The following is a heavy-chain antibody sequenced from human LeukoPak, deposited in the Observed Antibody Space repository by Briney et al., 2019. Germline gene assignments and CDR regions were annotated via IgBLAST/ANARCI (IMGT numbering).Heavy chain of an antibody. J-gene: IGHJ6*02. Sequence: SETLSLTCTVSGYSISSGYYWGWIRQPPGKGLEWIGSIYHSGSTYYNPSLRSRVTISVDTSKSQFSLKLSSVTAADTAVYYCARFQGLARYYYYYGMDVWGQGTTVTVSS. D-gene: IGHD6-19*01. CDR3: ARFQGLARYYYYYGMDV. V-gene: IGHV4-38-2*02. CDR1: GYSISSGYY. CDR2: IYHSGST.